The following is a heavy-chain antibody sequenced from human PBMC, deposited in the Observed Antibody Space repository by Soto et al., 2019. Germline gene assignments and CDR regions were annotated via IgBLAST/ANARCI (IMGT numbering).Heavy chain of an antibody. CDR1: GFTFSSYS. CDR2: ISSSSSYI. Sequence: GGSLRLSCAASGFTFSSYSMNWVRQAPRKGLEWVSSISSSSSYIYYADSVKGRFTISRDNAKNSLYLQMNSLRAEDTAVYYCARDCSSTSCYTYGMDVWGQGTTVTVSS. CDR3: ARDCSSTSCYTYGMDV. V-gene: IGHV3-21*01. D-gene: IGHD2-2*02. J-gene: IGHJ6*02.